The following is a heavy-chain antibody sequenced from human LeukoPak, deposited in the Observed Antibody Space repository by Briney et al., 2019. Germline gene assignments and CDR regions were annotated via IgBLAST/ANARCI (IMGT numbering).Heavy chain of an antibody. V-gene: IGHV3-23*01. J-gene: IGHJ3*02. D-gene: IGHD6-19*01. CDR1: GFTFSSYA. Sequence: PGGSLRLSCAASGFTFSSYAMSWVRQAPGKGLEWLSAISGSGGSTYYADSVKGRFTISRDNSKNTLYLQMNSLRAEDTAVYYCAREGGQTVAGTRRMNAFDIWGQGTMVTVSP. CDR3: AREGGQTVAGTRRMNAFDI. CDR2: ISGSGGST.